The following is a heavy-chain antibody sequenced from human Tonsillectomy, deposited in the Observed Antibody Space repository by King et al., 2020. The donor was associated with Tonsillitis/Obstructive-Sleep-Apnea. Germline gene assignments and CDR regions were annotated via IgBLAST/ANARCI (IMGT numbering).Heavy chain of an antibody. J-gene: IGHJ4*02. CDR3: VRDDKDGRHLDY. CDR1: GYTFTRNY. Sequence: QLVQSGAEVQKPGASVQVSCKASGYTFTRNYVHWVRQAPGQGREWMGIINPSDGITTYAQKFQGRVTMTRDTSTSTVNMELSSLKAEDTAVYYCVRDDKDGRHLDYWGPGSLVSVSS. D-gene: IGHD5-24*01. CDR2: INPSDGIT. V-gene: IGHV1-46*01.